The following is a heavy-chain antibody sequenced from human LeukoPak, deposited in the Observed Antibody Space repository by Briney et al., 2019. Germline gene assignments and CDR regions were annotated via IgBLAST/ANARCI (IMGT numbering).Heavy chain of an antibody. Sequence: TGGSLRLSCAASGFTFSGYAVSWVRQAPGKGLEWVSAVSGGGLSTYYADSVKGRFAISRDNSKNTVYLQMNSLRAEDTAVYYCAKAEGYGSGSYVFDYWGQGTLVTVSS. CDR3: AKAEGYGSGSYVFDY. V-gene: IGHV3-23*01. J-gene: IGHJ4*02. D-gene: IGHD3-10*01. CDR1: GFTFSGYA. CDR2: VSGGGLST.